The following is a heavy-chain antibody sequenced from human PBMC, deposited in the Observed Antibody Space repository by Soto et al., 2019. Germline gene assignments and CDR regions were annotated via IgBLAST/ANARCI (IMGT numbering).Heavy chain of an antibody. V-gene: IGHV4-30-4*01. CDR2: IYYSGST. D-gene: IGHD3-10*01. CDR1: GGSISSGDYY. CDR3: ARAQGSGFLVS. Sequence: SETLSLTCTVSGGSISSGDYYWSWIRQPPGKGLEWIGYIYYSGSTYYNPSLKSRVTVSVDTSKNQFSLKLSSVTAADTAVYYCARAQGSGFLVSWGQGTLVTVSS. J-gene: IGHJ4*02.